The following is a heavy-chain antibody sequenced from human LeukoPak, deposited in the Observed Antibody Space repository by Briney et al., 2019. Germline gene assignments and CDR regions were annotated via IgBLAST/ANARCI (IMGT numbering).Heavy chain of an antibody. CDR3: AREPLAAAKIREKRYYFDY. D-gene: IGHD6-13*01. CDR2: IRYDGSNK. J-gene: IGHJ4*02. V-gene: IGHV3-30*02. Sequence: GGSLRLSCAASGFTFSSYGMHWVRQAPGKGLEWVAFIRYDGSNKYYADSVKGRFTISRDNSKNTLYLQMSSLRAEDTAVYYCAREPLAAAKIREKRYYFDYWGQGTLVTVPS. CDR1: GFTFSSYG.